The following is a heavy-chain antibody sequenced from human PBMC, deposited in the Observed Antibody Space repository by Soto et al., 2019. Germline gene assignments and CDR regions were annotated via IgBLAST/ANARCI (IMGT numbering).Heavy chain of an antibody. J-gene: IGHJ6*02. D-gene: IGHD5-12*01. CDR3: ARGWLSSNMDV. Sequence: QVQLQQSGPGLVTPSQTLSLTCAISGDSVSSTSAGWNWIRQSPSRGLEWLGRTYYSSKWHTDYAVSVKSRITINSDTSQNQFPLQLNSVTPEDTALYYCARGWLSSNMDVWGQGTTVTVSS. CDR1: GDSVSSTSAG. V-gene: IGHV6-1*01. CDR2: TYYSSKWHT.